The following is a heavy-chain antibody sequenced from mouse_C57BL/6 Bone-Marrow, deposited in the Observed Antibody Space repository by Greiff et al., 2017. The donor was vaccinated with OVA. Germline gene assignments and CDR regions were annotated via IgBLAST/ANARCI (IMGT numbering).Heavy chain of an antibody. Sequence: VQLQQSGPVLVKPGASVKMSCKASGYTFTDYYMNWVKQSHGKSLEWIGVINPYNGGTSYNQKFKGKATLTVDKSSSTAYMELNSLTSEDSAVYYCARLNDYDDYWGQGTTLTVSS. J-gene: IGHJ2*01. CDR2: INPYNGGT. CDR3: ARLNDYDDY. V-gene: IGHV1-19*01. D-gene: IGHD2-4*01. CDR1: GYTFTDYY.